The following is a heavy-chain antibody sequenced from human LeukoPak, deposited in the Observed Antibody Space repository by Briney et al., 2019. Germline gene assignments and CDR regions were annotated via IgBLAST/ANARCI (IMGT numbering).Heavy chain of an antibody. V-gene: IGHV3-23*01. D-gene: IGHD1-1*01. J-gene: IGHJ4*02. Sequence: PGGSLRLSCAASGFTFSSYAMSWVRQAPGKGLEWVSTISNSDGNTYYADSVKGRFTISRDNSKNTLYLQMNSLRAEDTAVYYCAREEVGLERRGYFDYWGQGTLVTVSS. CDR1: GFTFSSYA. CDR3: AREEVGLERRGYFDY. CDR2: ISNSDGNT.